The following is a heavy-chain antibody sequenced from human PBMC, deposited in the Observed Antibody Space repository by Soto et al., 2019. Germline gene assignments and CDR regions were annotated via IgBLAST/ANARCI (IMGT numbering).Heavy chain of an antibody. Sequence: SETLSLTCAVYGGSFSGYYWSWIRQPPGKGLEWIGEINHSGSTNYNPSLKSRVTISVDTSKNQFSLKLSSVTAADTAVYYCARRMRILTGPRPNSDAFDIWGQGTMVTVSS. CDR2: INHSGST. J-gene: IGHJ3*02. V-gene: IGHV4-34*01. CDR1: GGSFSGYY. CDR3: ARRMRILTGPRPNSDAFDI. D-gene: IGHD3-9*01.